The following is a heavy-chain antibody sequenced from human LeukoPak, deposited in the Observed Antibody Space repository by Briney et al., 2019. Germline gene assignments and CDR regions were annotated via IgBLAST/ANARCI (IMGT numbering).Heavy chain of an antibody. V-gene: IGHV1-24*01. D-gene: IGHD3-22*01. CDR1: GYTLTELS. Sequence: ASVKVSCKVSGYTLTELSMHWVRQAPGKGLEWMGGFDPEDGETIYAQKFQGRATMTEDTSTDTAYMELSSLRSEDTAVYYCATDGPFESSDYYDSSGYYLWGQGTLVTVSS. J-gene: IGHJ5*02. CDR3: ATDGPFESSDYYDSSGYYL. CDR2: FDPEDGET.